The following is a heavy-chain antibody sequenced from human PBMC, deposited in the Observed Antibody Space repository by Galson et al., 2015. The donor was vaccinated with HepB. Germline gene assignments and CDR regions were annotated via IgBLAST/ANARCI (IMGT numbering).Heavy chain of an antibody. CDR2: INGCGSTR. J-gene: IGHJ5*02. CDR1: GFIFRHHA. D-gene: IGHD3-16*01. CDR3: VKEGSWFGGDWFDP. Sequence: SLRLSCAGSGFIFRHHAMAWIRQAPGEGLEWVSGINGCGSTRSYSDAVKGRFSISRDNSKDTVFLQMDNLRAEDTAGYYCVKEGSWFGGDWFDPWGQGALVTVS. V-gene: IGHV3-23*01.